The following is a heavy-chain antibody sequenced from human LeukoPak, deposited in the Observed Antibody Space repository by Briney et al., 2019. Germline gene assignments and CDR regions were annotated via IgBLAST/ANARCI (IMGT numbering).Heavy chain of an antibody. J-gene: IGHJ6*03. Sequence: SETLSLTCTVSGGSISSYYWSWIRQPPGKGLEWIGYIYYSGSTNYNPSLKSRVTISVDTSKNQFSLKLSSVTAADTAVYYCAGAYGYCSSTSCYLKPREYYMDVWGKGTTVTVSS. CDR3: AGAYGYCSSTSCYLKPREYYMDV. D-gene: IGHD2-2*01. V-gene: IGHV4-59*08. CDR2: IYYSGST. CDR1: GGSISSYY.